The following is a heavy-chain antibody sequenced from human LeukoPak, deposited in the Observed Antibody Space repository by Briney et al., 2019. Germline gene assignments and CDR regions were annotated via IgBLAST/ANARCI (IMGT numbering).Heavy chain of an antibody. J-gene: IGHJ4*02. CDR1: GYSFGTYY. V-gene: IGHV1-46*04. D-gene: IGHD3-10*01. Sequence: ASVKVSCKSSGYSFGTYYMHWVRQAPGQGLEWMGIINPSGTSSTTQKLHGRITMTRDMSTGTVYMELSSLRSEDTAAYYCARDMTTQGSREGIFDYWGQGTLVTVSS. CDR3: ARDMTTQGSREGIFDY. CDR2: INPSGTS.